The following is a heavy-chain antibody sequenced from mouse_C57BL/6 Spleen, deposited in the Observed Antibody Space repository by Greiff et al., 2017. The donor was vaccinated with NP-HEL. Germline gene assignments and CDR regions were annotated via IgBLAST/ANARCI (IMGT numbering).Heavy chain of an antibody. Sequence: QVQLQQPGAELMRPGTSVKLSCKASGYTFTSYWMHWVKQRPGQGLEWIGVIDPSDSYTNYNQKFKGKATLTVDTSSSTAYMQLSSLTSEDSAVYYCASPLMVTTRYYYAMDYWGQGTSVTVSS. V-gene: IGHV1-59*01. J-gene: IGHJ4*01. CDR1: GYTFTSYW. CDR3: ASPLMVTTRYYYAMDY. CDR2: IDPSDSYT. D-gene: IGHD2-2*01.